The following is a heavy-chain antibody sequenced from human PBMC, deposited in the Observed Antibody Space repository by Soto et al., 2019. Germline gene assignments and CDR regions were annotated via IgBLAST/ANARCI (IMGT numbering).Heavy chain of an antibody. D-gene: IGHD3-16*01. Sequence: GGSLILSCAASGLSCSTYLMSWVRQAPGKGLEWVANIKQGGNEKFYVDSVKCRFTISRDNDKKSLYLQMDSLRVEDTAVYYCVGALTYEVPYYYYGMDVWGQGTTVTVSS. CDR2: IKQGGNEK. CDR3: VGALTYEVPYYYYGMDV. V-gene: IGHV3-7*01. CDR1: GLSCSTYL. J-gene: IGHJ6*02.